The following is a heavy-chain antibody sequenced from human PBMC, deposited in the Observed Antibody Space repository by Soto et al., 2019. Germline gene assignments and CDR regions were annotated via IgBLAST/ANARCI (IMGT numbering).Heavy chain of an antibody. J-gene: IGHJ6*04. D-gene: IGHD5-12*01. Sequence: QVQLVQSGAEVKKPGASVKVSCKASGYTFTRSGISWVRQAPGQGLEWMGWISTYNGDTNTAQTLQDRVTMTTDRPTGAAYRELRSLRSANRAVYDCASEGVATYDINGMAVRSEGTPVSVSA. CDR3: ASEGVATYDINGMAV. CDR2: ISTYNGDT. V-gene: IGHV1-18*01. CDR1: GYTFTRSG.